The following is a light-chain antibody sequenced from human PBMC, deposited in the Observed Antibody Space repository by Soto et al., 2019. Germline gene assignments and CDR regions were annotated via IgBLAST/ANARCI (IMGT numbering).Light chain of an antibody. Sequence: EIVLTQSPGTLSLSPRERATLSCRASQSIFNNYFAWYQQKPGLAPRLLVYGASFRATGIPDRFSGSGSGTDFTITISRLETEDCAVYYCQQYGGSPFSFGQGTRLEIK. V-gene: IGKV3-20*01. CDR3: QQYGGSPFS. CDR1: QSIFNNY. J-gene: IGKJ2*01. CDR2: GAS.